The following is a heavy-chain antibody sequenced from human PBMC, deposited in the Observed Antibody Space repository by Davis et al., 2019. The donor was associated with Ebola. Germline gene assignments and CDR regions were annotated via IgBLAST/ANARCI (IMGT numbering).Heavy chain of an antibody. V-gene: IGHV3-23*01. Sequence: PGGSLRLSCAASGFTFRSYAMSWVRQAPGKGLEWVSAITGSGGTPYYADSVKGRFTISRDNSKNTLYLQMSSVRAEDTAVYYCARKDDFWSPYGMDVWGQGTTVIVSS. J-gene: IGHJ6*02. CDR1: GFTFRSYA. D-gene: IGHD3-3*01. CDR2: ITGSGGTP. CDR3: ARKDDFWSPYGMDV.